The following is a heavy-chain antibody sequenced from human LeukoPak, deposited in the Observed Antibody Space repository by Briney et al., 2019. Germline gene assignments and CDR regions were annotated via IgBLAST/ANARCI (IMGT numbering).Heavy chain of an antibody. CDR3: AAGSGWSIEY. CDR1: GLTSSSYW. J-gene: IGHJ4*02. CDR2: IKHDGSER. Sequence: PGGSLRLSCAASGLTSSSYWMSWVRQAPGKGLEWVPKIKHDGSERNYMESVKGRFTISRDNANNSLHLQMNNLRAEDTAVYYCAAGSGWSIEYWGQGTLVTVSS. V-gene: IGHV3-7*03. D-gene: IGHD6-19*01.